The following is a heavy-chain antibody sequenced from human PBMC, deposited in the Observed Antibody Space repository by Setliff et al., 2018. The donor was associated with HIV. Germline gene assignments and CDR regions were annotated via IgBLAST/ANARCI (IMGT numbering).Heavy chain of an antibody. CDR3: ARVTDSYTSSPLWIQH. CDR1: GGSINNYY. V-gene: IGHV4-4*08. CDR2: LYTIGST. J-gene: IGHJ1*01. D-gene: IGHD6-6*01. Sequence: SETLSLTCTVSGGSINNYYWSWIRQPPGKGLEWIGYLYTIGSTNYNPSLKSRVAFSVDTSKNQFSLNLSSVTAADTAVYYCARVTDSYTSSPLWIQHWCQGALVTVSS.